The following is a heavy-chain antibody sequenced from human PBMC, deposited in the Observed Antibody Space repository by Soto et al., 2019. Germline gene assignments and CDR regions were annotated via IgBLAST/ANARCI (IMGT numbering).Heavy chain of an antibody. CDR2: TNGNLGTG. V-gene: IGHV1-69*06. Sequence: QVQLGQSGAEVKRPGSSVKVSCKASGGTFSSYPISWVRQAPGQGLEWMGGTNGNLGTGNYAQKFRGRLTITTDISTTTVYMELSSLTSEDTAVYYCARRDSHGYFRYFDNWGQGTLVTVSS. CDR3: ARRDSHGYFRYFDN. D-gene: IGHD4-17*01. CDR1: GGTFSSYP. J-gene: IGHJ4*02.